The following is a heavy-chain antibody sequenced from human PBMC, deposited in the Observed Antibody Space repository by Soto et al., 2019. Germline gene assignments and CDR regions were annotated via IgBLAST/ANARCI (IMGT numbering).Heavy chain of an antibody. CDR1: GFTFSNAW. V-gene: IGHV3-23*01. D-gene: IGHD3-10*01. J-gene: IGHJ4*02. CDR3: AKKVNSGPGSQYFDY. Sequence: LRLSCAASGFTFSNAWMSWVRQAPGKGLEWVSGFRAGGDDGTTYYADSVKGRFTISRDNSKNTLFLQMNSLRVEDTAIYYCAKKVNSGPGSQYFDYWGQGTLVTVSS. CDR2: FRAGGDDGTT.